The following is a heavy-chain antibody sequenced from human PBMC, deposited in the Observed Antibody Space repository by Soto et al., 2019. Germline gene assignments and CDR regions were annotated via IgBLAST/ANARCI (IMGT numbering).Heavy chain of an antibody. J-gene: IGHJ4*02. CDR2: IYSGGST. Sequence: PGGSLRLSCAASGFTFSSYAMNWVRQAPGKGLEWVSVIYSGGSTYYADSVKGRFIISRDDSKNTLFLQMNSLRAEDTAVYYCATAKLLLPWLFDYWGQGTLVNVSS. CDR1: GFTFSSYA. D-gene: IGHD2-15*01. CDR3: ATAKLLLPWLFDY. V-gene: IGHV3-66*01.